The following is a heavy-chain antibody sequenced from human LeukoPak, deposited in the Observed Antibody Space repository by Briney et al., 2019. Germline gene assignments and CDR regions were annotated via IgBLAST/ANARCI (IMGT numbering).Heavy chain of an antibody. CDR3: ARRLGLRWDLQAFDI. D-gene: IGHD4-23*01. V-gene: IGHV1-8*03. Sequence: EASVKVSCKASGYTFSSYDINWVRQAPGQGLEWMGWMNPNSGNTGYTQKFQGRVTITRNTFISTAYMELSSLTSEDTAVYYCARRLGLRWDLQAFDIWGQGTMVTVSS. CDR1: GYTFSSYD. J-gene: IGHJ3*02. CDR2: MNPNSGNT.